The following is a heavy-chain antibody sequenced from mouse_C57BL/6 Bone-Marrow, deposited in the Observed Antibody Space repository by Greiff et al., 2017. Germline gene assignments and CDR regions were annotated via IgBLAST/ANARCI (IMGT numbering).Heavy chain of an antibody. CDR3: AREEDYYYGSS. CDR1: GYTFTSYW. CDR2: IDPSDSYT. D-gene: IGHD1-1*01. Sequence: QVHVKQPGAELVKPGASVKLSCKASGYTFTSYWMQWVKQRPGQGLEWIGEIDPSDSYTNYNQKFKGKATLTVDTSSSTAYMQLSSLTSEDSAVYYCAREEDYYYGSSWGQGTLVTVSA. J-gene: IGHJ3*01. V-gene: IGHV1-50*01.